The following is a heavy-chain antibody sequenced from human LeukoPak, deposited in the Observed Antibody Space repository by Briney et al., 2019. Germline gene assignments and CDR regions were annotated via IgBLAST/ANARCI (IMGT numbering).Heavy chain of an antibody. V-gene: IGHV3-48*04. CDR2: ITSSSSVI. CDR3: VKDSTTVTTSDYFDY. Sequence: GGSLRLSCAASGFTFSRYGMTWVRQAPGKGLEWVSYITSSSSVIYYADSVKGRFTISRDNAKNSLYLQMNSLRAEDTAVYYCVKDSTTVTTSDYFDYWGPGTLVTVSS. D-gene: IGHD4-17*01. CDR1: GFTFSRYG. J-gene: IGHJ4*02.